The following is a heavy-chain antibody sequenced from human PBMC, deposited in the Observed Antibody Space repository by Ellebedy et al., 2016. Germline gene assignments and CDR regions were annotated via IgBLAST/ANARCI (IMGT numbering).Heavy chain of an antibody. Sequence: SETLSLTCTVSGGSISSGGYYWSWIRQHPGKGLEWIGYIYYSGSTYYNPSLKSRVTISVDTSKNQFSLKLSSVTAADTAVYYCASTPITIFGVVAFDYWGQGTLVTVSS. V-gene: IGHV4-31*03. D-gene: IGHD3-3*01. CDR2: IYYSGST. J-gene: IGHJ4*02. CDR3: ASTPITIFGVVAFDY. CDR1: GGSISSGGYY.